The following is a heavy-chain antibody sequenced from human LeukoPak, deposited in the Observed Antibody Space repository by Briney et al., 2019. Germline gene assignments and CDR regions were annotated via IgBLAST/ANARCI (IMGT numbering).Heavy chain of an antibody. Sequence: SETLSLTCAVSGGSMSNYYWIWIRQPPGKGLEWIGYIYYTGNTNYNPSLKSRVTISVDTSKNQVSLKLASVTTADTAVYYCARMPDILTGLDPWGQGTLVTVSS. CDR3: ARMPDILTGLDP. CDR1: GGSMSNYY. V-gene: IGHV4-59*01. D-gene: IGHD3-9*01. CDR2: IYYTGNT. J-gene: IGHJ5*02.